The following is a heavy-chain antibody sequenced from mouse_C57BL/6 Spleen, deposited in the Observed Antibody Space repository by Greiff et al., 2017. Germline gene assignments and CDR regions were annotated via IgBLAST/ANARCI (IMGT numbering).Heavy chain of an antibody. CDR3: ARGGMMRYAMDY. V-gene: IGHV5-17*01. CDR1: GFTFSDYG. J-gene: IGHJ4*01. Sequence: EVQLVESGGGLVKPGGSLKLSCAASGFTFSDYGMHWVRQAPEKGLEWVAYISSGSSTIYYADTVKGRFTISRDNAKNTLFLQMTSLRSEDTAMYYCARGGMMRYAMDYWGQGTSVTVSS. D-gene: IGHD2-3*01. CDR2: ISSGSSTI.